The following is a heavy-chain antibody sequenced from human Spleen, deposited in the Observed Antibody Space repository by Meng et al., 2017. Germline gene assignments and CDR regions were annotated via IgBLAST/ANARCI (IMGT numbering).Heavy chain of an antibody. Sequence: QVQLVQSGDEVKKPGATVKISCKTSGYNFIRYGLSWVRQAPGQGLEWMGWIGPYNGNTNYAQAFRGRVTMVTDTATTTAFMELRGLRSDDTAVYYCVRDDVDVQFDHWGQGTLVTVSS. CDR1: GYNFIRYG. CDR2: IGPYNGNT. J-gene: IGHJ4*02. CDR3: VRDDVDVQFDH. D-gene: IGHD2-21*01. V-gene: IGHV1-18*01.